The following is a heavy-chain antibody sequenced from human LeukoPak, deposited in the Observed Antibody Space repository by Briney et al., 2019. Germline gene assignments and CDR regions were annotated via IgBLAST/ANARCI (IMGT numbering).Heavy chain of an antibody. CDR3: ARQSSYYDILTGYLAKYLQR. CDR1: GGSISSSSYY. V-gene: IGHV4-39*01. CDR2: IYYSGST. D-gene: IGHD3-9*01. J-gene: IGHJ1*01. Sequence: SETLRLPCTVSGGSISSSSYYWGWIRQPPGKGLEWIGSIYYSGSTYYNPSLKSRVTISVDTSKNQFSLKLSSVTAADTAVYYCARQSSYYDILTGYLAKYLQRWGQRTQVTVSS.